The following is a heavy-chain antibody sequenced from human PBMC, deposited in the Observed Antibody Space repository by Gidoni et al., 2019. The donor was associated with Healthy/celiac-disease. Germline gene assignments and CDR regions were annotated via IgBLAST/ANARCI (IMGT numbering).Heavy chain of an antibody. CDR2: ISSSSSYI. CDR1: GFTFSSYS. V-gene: IGHV3-21*01. J-gene: IGHJ4*02. D-gene: IGHD3-22*01. CDR3: ARSPNDSSGDFDY. Sequence: EVQLVESGGGLVKPVWSLRLSCSASGFTFSSYSMNWVRQAPGKGLEWVSSISSSSSYIYYADSVKGRFTISRDNAKNSLYLKMNSLRAEDTAVYYCARSPNDSSGDFDYWGQGTLVTVSS.